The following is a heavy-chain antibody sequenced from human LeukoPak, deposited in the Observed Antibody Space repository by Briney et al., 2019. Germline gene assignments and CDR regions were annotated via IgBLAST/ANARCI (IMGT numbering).Heavy chain of an antibody. D-gene: IGHD1-26*01. J-gene: IGHJ6*03. V-gene: IGHV1-2*06. Sequence: ASVKVSCKASGYTFTGYYMHWVRQAPGQGLEWMGRINPNSGGTNYAQKFQGRVTMTRDTSISTAYMELSRLRSDDTAVYYCASNSGSYAPSDYYYYYMDVWGKGTTVTVSS. CDR1: GYTFTGYY. CDR2: INPNSGGT. CDR3: ASNSGSYAPSDYYYYYMDV.